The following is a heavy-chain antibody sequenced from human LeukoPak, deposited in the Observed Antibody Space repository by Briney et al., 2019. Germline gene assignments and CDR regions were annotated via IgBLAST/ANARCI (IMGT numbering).Heavy chain of an antibody. CDR3: AKDAPGGSHWPT. Sequence: GGSLRLFCEASGFTFSSYAMSWARQAPGKGLEWVSLISGGNTYYADSVKGRFTISRDNSKNTLYLQMSSLRVEDTAVYYCAKDAPGGSHWPTWGQGTLVTVSS. CDR1: GFTFSSYA. D-gene: IGHD1-26*01. CDR2: ISGGNT. J-gene: IGHJ4*02. V-gene: IGHV3-23*01.